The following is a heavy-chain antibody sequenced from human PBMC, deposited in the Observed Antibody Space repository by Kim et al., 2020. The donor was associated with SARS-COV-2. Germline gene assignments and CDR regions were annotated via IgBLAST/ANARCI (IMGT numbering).Heavy chain of an antibody. V-gene: IGHV4-59*01. D-gene: IGHD6-6*01. CDR1: GGSISSYY. J-gene: IGHJ6*03. CDR2: IYYSGST. CDR3: ARVWAARPFYYYYYMDV. Sequence: SETLSLTCTVSGGSISSYYWSWIRQPPGKGLEWIGYIYYSGSTNYNPSLKSRVTISVDTSKNQFSLKLSSVTAADTAVYYCARVWAARPFYYYYYMDVWGKGTTVTVSS.